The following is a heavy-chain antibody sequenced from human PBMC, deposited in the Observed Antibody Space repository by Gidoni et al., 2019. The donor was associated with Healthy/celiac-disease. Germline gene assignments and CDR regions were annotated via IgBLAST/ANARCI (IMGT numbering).Heavy chain of an antibody. D-gene: IGHD3-22*01. J-gene: IGHJ4*02. Sequence: QVQLQESGPGLVKPSETLSRTCTVSGASVINYYWSWIWQPPGKGLEWIGYIYYSGKTNYNPSLKSRVTMSVNTSKNQFSLKLNSVTSADTAVYYCATPYYYDTSGYYSIDYWGQGTLVTVSS. V-gene: IGHV4-59*02. CDR2: IYYSGKT. CDR1: GASVINYY. CDR3: ATPYYYDTSGYYSIDY.